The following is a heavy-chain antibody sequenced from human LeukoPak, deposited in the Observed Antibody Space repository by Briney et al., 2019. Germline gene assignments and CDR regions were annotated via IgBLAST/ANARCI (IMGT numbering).Heavy chain of an antibody. D-gene: IGHD1-26*01. V-gene: IGHV4-30-2*01. J-gene: IGHJ4*02. CDR1: GGSISSGGYY. Sequence: PSETLSLTCTVSGGSISSGGYYWSWIRQPPGKGLEWIGYIYHSGSTYYNPSLKSRVTISVDRSKNQFSLKLSSVTAADTAVYYCARGVLEYLSGSYLFDYWGQGTLVTVSS. CDR3: ARGVLEYLSGSYLFDY. CDR2: IYHSGST.